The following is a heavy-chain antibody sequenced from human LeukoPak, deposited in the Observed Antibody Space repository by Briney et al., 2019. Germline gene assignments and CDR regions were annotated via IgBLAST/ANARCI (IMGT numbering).Heavy chain of an antibody. CDR1: GYTLNELS. J-gene: IGHJ5*02. CDR2: IYPGDSDT. V-gene: IGHV5-51*01. Sequence: ASVKVSCKVSGYTLNELSMHWVRQMPGKGLEWMGIIYPGDSDTRYSPSFQGQVTISADKSISTAYLQWSSLKASDTAMYYCARLNYGEAMFDPWGQGTLVTVSS. D-gene: IGHD3-10*01. CDR3: ARLNYGEAMFDP.